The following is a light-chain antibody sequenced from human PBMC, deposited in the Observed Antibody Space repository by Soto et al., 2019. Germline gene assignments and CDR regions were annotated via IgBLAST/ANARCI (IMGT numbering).Light chain of an antibody. J-gene: IGKJ3*01. CDR2: DAS. V-gene: IGKV1-33*01. Sequence: DIQMTQSPSSLSASVGDRVTITCQASQDISNYLKWYQQKPGKAPKLLIYDASNLETGVPSRFSGSGSGTDFTFTISSLQPEDIATYYCQQYDNLPFTFVPGTKVDIK. CDR1: QDISNY. CDR3: QQYDNLPFT.